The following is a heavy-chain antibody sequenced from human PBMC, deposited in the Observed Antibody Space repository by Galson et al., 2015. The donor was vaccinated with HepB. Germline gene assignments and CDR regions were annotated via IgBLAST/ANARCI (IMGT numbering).Heavy chain of an antibody. CDR2: INAGNGNT. Sequence: SVKVSCKASAYTFFTYAMHWVRQAPGQRLEWMGWINAGNGNTEYSQKFQGRVTITRDPSATTAYMELSSLRSEDTAVYYCARGGVLPTPMHALDIWGQGTMVTVSS. J-gene: IGHJ3*02. CDR1: AYTFFTYA. CDR3: ARGGVLPTPMHALDI. D-gene: IGHD2-2*01. V-gene: IGHV1-3*01.